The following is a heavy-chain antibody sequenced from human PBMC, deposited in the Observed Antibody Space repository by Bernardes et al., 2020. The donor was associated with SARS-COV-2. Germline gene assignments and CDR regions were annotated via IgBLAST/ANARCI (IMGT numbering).Heavy chain of an antibody. J-gene: IGHJ4*02. CDR1: GFTFSSYE. V-gene: IGHV3-48*03. CDR3: ARVQRWSQFADY. CDR2: ISSGAGTI. Sequence: GWSLRLSCVASGFTFSSYEMNWVRQAPGKGLEWISYISSGAGTIYYADSVKGRFTISRDNAKNSLYLQMNSLRAEDTAVYYCARVQRWSQFADYWGQGTLVTVSS. D-gene: IGHD5-18*01.